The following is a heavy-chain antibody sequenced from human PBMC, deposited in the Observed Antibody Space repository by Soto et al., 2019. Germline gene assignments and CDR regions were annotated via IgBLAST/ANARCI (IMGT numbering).Heavy chain of an antibody. Sequence: GGSLRLSCAASGFTFSSYWMSWVRQAPGKGLEWVANIKQDGSEKYYVDSVKGRFTISRDNAKNSLYLQMNSLRAEDTAVYYGARGLGSSWYADFDYWGQGTLVTVSS. CDR2: IKQDGSEK. CDR1: GFTFSSYW. J-gene: IGHJ4*02. D-gene: IGHD6-13*01. V-gene: IGHV3-7*03. CDR3: ARGLGSSWYADFDY.